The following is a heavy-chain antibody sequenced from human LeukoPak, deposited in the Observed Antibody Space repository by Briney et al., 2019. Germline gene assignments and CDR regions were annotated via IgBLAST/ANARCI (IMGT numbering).Heavy chain of an antibody. V-gene: IGHV6-1*01. Sequence: SQTLSLTCAISGDSVSRNIAAWSWIRQSPSRGLEWLGRTYYRSKWYTDYAVSVRSRISINPDTSNNQFSLQLNSVTPEDTAVYYCAKVALYDFWSGSYYFDNWGQGTLVSVSS. D-gene: IGHD3-3*01. CDR2: TYYRSKWYT. J-gene: IGHJ4*02. CDR3: AKVALYDFWSGSYYFDN. CDR1: GDSVSRNIAA.